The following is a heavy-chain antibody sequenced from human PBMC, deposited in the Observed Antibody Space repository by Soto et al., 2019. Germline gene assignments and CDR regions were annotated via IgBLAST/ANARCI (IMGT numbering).Heavy chain of an antibody. CDR2: IIPIFGTA. CDR1: GGTFSSYA. V-gene: IGHV1-69*12. D-gene: IGHD3-22*01. J-gene: IGHJ4*02. CDR3: ASHYDSSGYYYRGLDY. Sequence: QVQLVQSGAEVKKPGSSVKVSCKASGGTFSSYAISWVRQAPGQGLEWMGGIIPIFGTADYAQKFQGRVTVTADETTGTADVELGSLRFEDTAVYYCASHYDSSGYYYRGLDYWGEGTLVTVSS.